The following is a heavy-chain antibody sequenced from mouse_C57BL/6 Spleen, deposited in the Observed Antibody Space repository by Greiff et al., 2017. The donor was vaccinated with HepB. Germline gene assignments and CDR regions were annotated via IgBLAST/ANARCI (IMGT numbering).Heavy chain of an antibody. V-gene: IGHV5-6*01. J-gene: IGHJ3*01. CDR1: GFTFSSYG. CDR3: ARQGEGFAY. CDR2: ISSGGSYT. Sequence: EVQLVESGGDLVKPGGSLKLSCAASGFTFSSYGMSWVRQTPDKRLEWVATISSGGSYTYYPDSVKGRFTISRDNAKNTLYLQMSSLKSEDTAMYYCARQGEGFAYWGQGTLVTVSA.